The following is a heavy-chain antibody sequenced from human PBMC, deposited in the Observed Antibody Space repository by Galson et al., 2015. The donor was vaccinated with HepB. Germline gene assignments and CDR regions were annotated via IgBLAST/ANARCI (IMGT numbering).Heavy chain of an antibody. V-gene: IGHV3-33*01. Sequence: SLRLSCAASGFTFSSYGMHWVRQAPGKGLEWVAVIWYDGSNKYYADSVKGRFTISRDNSKNTLYLQMNSLRAEDTAVYYCARSLNFWSARPYYYYMDVWGKGTTVTVSS. CDR3: ARSLNFWSARPYYYYMDV. D-gene: IGHD3-3*01. CDR2: IWYDGSNK. CDR1: GFTFSSYG. J-gene: IGHJ6*03.